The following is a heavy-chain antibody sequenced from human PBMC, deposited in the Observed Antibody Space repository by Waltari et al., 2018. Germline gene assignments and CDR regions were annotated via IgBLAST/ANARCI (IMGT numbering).Heavy chain of an antibody. Sequence: EVQLLESGGGLVQPGGSLRFSCAASGFTFSSYPMSWVRQAPGKGLEGVSSISDSGGGTYYADSVKGRFTISRDNSKNTLYLQLNSLRAEDTAVYYCAKYSSAAAEDFQHWGQGTLVTVSS. J-gene: IGHJ1*01. D-gene: IGHD6-13*01. V-gene: IGHV3-23*01. CDR2: ISDSGGGT. CDR1: GFTFSSYP. CDR3: AKYSSAAAEDFQH.